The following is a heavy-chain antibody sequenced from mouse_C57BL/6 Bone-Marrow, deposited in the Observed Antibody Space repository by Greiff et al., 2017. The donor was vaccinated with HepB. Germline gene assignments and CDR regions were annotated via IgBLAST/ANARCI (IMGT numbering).Heavy chain of an antibody. CDR2: IDPSDSYT. CDR1: GYTFTSYW. J-gene: IGHJ4*01. Sequence: VQLQQPGAELVKPGASVKLSCKASGYTFTSYWMQWVKQRPGQGLEWIGEIDPSDSYTNYNQKFKGKATLTVDTSSSTAYMQLSSLTSEDSAVYYCARGGWVTANWGQGTSVTVSS. V-gene: IGHV1-50*01. CDR3: ARGGWVTAN. D-gene: IGHD2-2*01.